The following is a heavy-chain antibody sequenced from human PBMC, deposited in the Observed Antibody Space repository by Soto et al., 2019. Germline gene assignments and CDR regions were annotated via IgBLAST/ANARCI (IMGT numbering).Heavy chain of an antibody. J-gene: IGHJ6*02. Sequence: GASVKVSCKASGYTFTGYYMHRVRQAPGQGLEWMGWINPNSGGTNYAQKFQGWVTMTRDTSISTAYMELSRLRSDDTAVYYCARGVTGGSWVYYYYGMDVWGQGTTVTVSS. CDR1: GYTFTGYY. CDR2: INPNSGGT. CDR3: ARGVTGGSWVYYYYGMDV. D-gene: IGHD1-26*01. V-gene: IGHV1-2*04.